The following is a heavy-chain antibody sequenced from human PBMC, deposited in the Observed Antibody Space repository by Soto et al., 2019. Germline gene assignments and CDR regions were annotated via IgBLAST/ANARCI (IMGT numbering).Heavy chain of an antibody. J-gene: IGHJ4*02. CDR3: VRQTTVVPYYFDY. D-gene: IGHD4-17*01. Sequence: SRILQDKGKGLEWVSSISDRSSYIYYADSLKGRFTISRDNAKNSPYLQLNSLRAEDTAIYYCVRQTTVVPYYFDYWGQGTMVTVSS. V-gene: IGHV3-21*01. CDR2: ISDRSSYI.